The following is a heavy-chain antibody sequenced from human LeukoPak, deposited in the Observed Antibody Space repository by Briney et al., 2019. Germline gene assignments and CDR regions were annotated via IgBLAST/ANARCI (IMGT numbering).Heavy chain of an antibody. V-gene: IGHV3-74*01. D-gene: IGHD3-16*01. Sequence: GGSLRLSCEASGFTFSSYWMHWVRQAPGKGLLWVSRINGDGRDTHSADSVKGRFTISRDNVKITLYMQMNSLRAEHTAVYCCLRGLVSGFGYAYGVNCGQGDLFTVSS. CDR3: LRGLVSGFGYAYGVN. J-gene: IGHJ1*01. CDR2: INGDGRDT. CDR1: GFTFSSYW.